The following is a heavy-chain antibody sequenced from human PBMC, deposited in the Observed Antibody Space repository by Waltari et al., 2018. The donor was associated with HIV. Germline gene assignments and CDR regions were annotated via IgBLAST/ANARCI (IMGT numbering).Heavy chain of an antibody. CDR2: INHSGST. CDR1: GGSFSGYY. V-gene: IGHV4-34*01. D-gene: IGHD2-2*02. J-gene: IGHJ4*02. CDR3: ARGPYGYCSSTSCYRGVDY. Sequence: QVQLQQWGAGLLKPSETLSLTCAVYGGSFSGYYWSWIRQPPGKGLEWIGEINHSGSTNYNPSNKSRVTKSVETSKNQFSLKLSSVTAADTAVYYCARGPYGYCSSTSCYRGVDYWGQGTLVTVSS.